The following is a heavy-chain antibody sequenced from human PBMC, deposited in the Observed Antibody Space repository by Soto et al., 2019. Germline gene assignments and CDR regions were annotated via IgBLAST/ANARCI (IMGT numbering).Heavy chain of an antibody. CDR2: IYYSGST. CDR3: ARDYDSSGDY. D-gene: IGHD3-22*01. V-gene: IGHV4-39*01. J-gene: IGHJ4*02. Sequence: QLQLQESGPGLVKPSETLSLTCTVSGGSISTSSYYWGWIRQPPGKGLEWIGSIYYSGSTYYNPSLKSRVTISVDTSKNQFSLKLSSVTAADTVVYYCARDYDSSGDYWGQGTLVTVSS. CDR1: GGSISTSSYY.